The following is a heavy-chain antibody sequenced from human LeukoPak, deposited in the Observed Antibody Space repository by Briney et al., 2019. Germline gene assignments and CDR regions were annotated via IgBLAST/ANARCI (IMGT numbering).Heavy chain of an antibody. CDR1: GYTFTSYD. V-gene: IGHV1-8*01. Sequence: ASVKVSCKASGYTFTSYDINWVRQATGQGLEWMGWMNPDGGDTGYAQKFQGRVTMTRNTSISTAYMELSSLRSEDTAVYYCARGLYVWGSYRYNGDYWGQGTLVTVSS. J-gene: IGHJ4*02. CDR2: MNPDGGDT. CDR3: ARGLYVWGSYRYNGDY. D-gene: IGHD3-16*02.